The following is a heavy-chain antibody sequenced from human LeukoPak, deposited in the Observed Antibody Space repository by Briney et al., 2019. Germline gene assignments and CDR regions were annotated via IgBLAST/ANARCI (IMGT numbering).Heavy chain of an antibody. D-gene: IGHD1-14*01. Sequence: SGTLSLTCAVSGGSISSSNWWSWVRQPPGKGLEWIGQMSHSGSTDYNPSLKSRVTISVDKSKNQFSLRLSSVTAADTAVYYCARARSPSHYYGVDVWGQGTTATVSS. CDR1: GGSISSSNW. CDR3: ARARSPSHYYGVDV. J-gene: IGHJ6*02. CDR2: MSHSGST. V-gene: IGHV4-4*02.